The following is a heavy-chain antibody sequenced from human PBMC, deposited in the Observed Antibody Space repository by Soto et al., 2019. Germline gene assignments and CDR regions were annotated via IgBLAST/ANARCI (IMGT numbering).Heavy chain of an antibody. CDR2: ISGSGGST. V-gene: IGHV3-23*01. D-gene: IGHD3-3*01. Sequence: LRLSCAASGFTFSSYAMSWVRQAPGKGLEWVSAISGSGGSTYYADSVKGRFTISRDNSKNTLYLQMNSLRAEDTAVYYCAGLVLRFLDRDYWGQGTLVTVSS. CDR1: GFTFSSYA. J-gene: IGHJ4*02. CDR3: AGLVLRFLDRDY.